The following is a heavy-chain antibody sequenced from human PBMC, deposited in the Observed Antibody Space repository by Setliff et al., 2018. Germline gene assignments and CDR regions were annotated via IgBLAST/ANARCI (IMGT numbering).Heavy chain of an antibody. V-gene: IGHV4-61*02. CDR2: IYTSGAT. CDR1: GASLRSGSYY. J-gene: IGHJ4*02. CDR3: AASRAYTGAVEEWFLPKTFDF. D-gene: IGHD3-10*01. Sequence: SETLSLTCTVSGASLRSGSYYWSWIRQPAGKGLEWIGRIYTSGATTYSPSLKSRVTLSIDTSKNQFSLKLSSVTAADAALYYCAASRAYTGAVEEWFLPKTFDFWGQGSPVTVSS.